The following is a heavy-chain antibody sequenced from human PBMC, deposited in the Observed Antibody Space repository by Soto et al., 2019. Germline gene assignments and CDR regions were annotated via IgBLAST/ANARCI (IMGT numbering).Heavy chain of an antibody. CDR3: AATRPPIYCSGGSCYYNAFDI. CDR1: GFTFTSSA. Sequence: ASVKVSCKASGFTFTSSAMQWVRQARGQRLEWIGWIVVGSGNTNYAQKFQERVTITRDMSTSTAYMELSSLRSEDTAVYYCAATRPPIYCSGGSCYYNAFDIWGQGTMVTVSS. CDR2: IVVGSGNT. V-gene: IGHV1-58*02. J-gene: IGHJ3*02. D-gene: IGHD2-15*01.